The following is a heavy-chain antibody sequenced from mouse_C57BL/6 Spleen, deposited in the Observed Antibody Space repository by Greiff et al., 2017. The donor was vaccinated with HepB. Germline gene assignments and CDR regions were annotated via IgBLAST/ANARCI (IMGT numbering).Heavy chain of an antibody. CDR3: TRSGPAWFAY. V-gene: IGHV1-15*01. CDR1: GYTFTDYE. CDR2: IDPETGGT. Sequence: VKLQESGAELVRPGASVTLSCKASGYTFTDYEMHWVKQTPVHGLEWIGAIDPETGGTAYNQKFKGKAILTADKSSSTAYMELRSLTSEDSAVYYCTRSGPAWFAYWGQGTLVTVSA. J-gene: IGHJ3*01.